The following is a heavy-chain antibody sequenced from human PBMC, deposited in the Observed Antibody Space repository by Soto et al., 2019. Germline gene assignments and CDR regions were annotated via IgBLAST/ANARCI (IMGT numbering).Heavy chain of an antibody. CDR1: GYTFTRYG. CDR2: ISGYNGDT. CDR3: AKNGQPPYYYYGLDV. J-gene: IGHJ6*02. Sequence: QGQLVQSEAEVKKPGASVKVSCKASGYTFTRYGISWVRQAPGQGLEWMGWISGYNGDTNYAQKFQGRVSMTIETSTGTAYMEWRSLTSDDTAVYYCAKNGQPPYYYYGLDVWGQGTKVTVSS. D-gene: IGHD2-8*01. V-gene: IGHV1-18*01.